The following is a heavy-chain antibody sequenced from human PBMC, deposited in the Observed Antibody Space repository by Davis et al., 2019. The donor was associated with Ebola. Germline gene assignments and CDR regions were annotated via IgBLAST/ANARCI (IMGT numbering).Heavy chain of an antibody. D-gene: IGHD5-18*01. CDR1: GGTFSSYA. CDR2: IIPIFGTA. CDR3: ARDRTAMVGRDGMDV. J-gene: IGHJ6*02. V-gene: IGHV1-69*06. Sequence: SVKVSCKASGGTFSSYAISWVRQAPGQGLEWMGGIIPIFGTANYAQKFQGRVTITADKSTSTAYMELSSLRFEDTAVYYCARDRTAMVGRDGMDVWGQGTTVTVSS.